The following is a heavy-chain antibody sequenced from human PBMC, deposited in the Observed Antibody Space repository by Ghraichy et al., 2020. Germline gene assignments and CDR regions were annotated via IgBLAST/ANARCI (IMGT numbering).Heavy chain of an antibody. CDR1: GGSISSYY. CDR2: IYYSGST. D-gene: IGHD3-3*01. V-gene: IGHV4-59*01. Sequence: SETLSLTCTVSGGSISSYYWSWIRQPPGKGLEWIGYIYYSGSTNYNPSLKSRVTISVDTSKNQFSLKLSSVTAADTAVYYCARGERYYDFWSGYWEGWFDPWGQGTLVTVSS. J-gene: IGHJ5*02. CDR3: ARGERYYDFWSGYWEGWFDP.